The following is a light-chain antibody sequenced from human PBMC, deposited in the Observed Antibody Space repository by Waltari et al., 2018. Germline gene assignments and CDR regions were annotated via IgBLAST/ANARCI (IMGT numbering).Light chain of an antibody. CDR3: QQYYSTLLT. Sequence: DIVMTKSPASLTVSLGEGVTIPCKPSRSILYSPNNKNYLAGYQQKPGHPPKLLIYCASTRESGVPDRFSGSGSGTNFTLTISSLQAEDVAIYYCQQYYSTLLTFGGGTKVEIK. CDR1: RSILYSPNNKNY. CDR2: CAS. J-gene: IGKJ4*01. V-gene: IGKV4-1*01.